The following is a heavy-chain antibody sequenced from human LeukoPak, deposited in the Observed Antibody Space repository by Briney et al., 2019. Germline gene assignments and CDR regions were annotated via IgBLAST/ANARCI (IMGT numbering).Heavy chain of an antibody. D-gene: IGHD3-10*01. Sequence: GASVKVSCKASGYTFTGYYLHWVRQAPGQGLEWMGWINPNSGGTNFAQKVQGRVTMTRDTSINTAFLELSGLRSDDTAVYYCARRYHYYGSGTYGDFDYWGQGTLVTVSS. CDR2: INPNSGGT. J-gene: IGHJ4*02. CDR3: ARRYHYYGSGTYGDFDY. V-gene: IGHV1-2*02. CDR1: GYTFTGYY.